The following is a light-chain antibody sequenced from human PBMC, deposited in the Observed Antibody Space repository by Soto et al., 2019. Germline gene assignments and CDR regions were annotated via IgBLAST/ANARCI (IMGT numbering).Light chain of an antibody. V-gene: IGLV1-44*01. CDR1: SSNIGSNA. Sequence: QSVLTQPPSASGTPGQRVTISCSGSSSNIGSNAVNWYQQLPGTAPKLLIYTFAQRPSGVPDRCSGSNSGTSASLAISGLQSEDEADYYCASWDVSLNAWVFGGGTKLTVL. CDR3: ASWDVSLNAWV. J-gene: IGLJ3*02. CDR2: TFA.